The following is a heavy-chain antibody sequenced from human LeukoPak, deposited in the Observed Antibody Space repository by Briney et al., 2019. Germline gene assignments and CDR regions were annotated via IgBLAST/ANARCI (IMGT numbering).Heavy chain of an antibody. J-gene: IGHJ4*02. D-gene: IGHD3-22*01. CDR2: ISYDGSNK. CDR1: GFTFSSYA. V-gene: IGHV3-30-3*01. Sequence: PGGSLRLSCAASGFTFSSYAMHWVRQAPGKGLEWVAVISYDGSNKYYADSVKGRFTISRDNSKNTLYLQMNSLRAEDTAVYYCAKDQTHDYYDSSGPSDYWGQGTLVTVSS. CDR3: AKDQTHDYYDSSGPSDY.